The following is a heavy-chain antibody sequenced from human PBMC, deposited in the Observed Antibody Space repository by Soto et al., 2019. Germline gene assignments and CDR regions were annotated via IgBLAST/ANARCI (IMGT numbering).Heavy chain of an antibody. Sequence: QITLKESGPTLVKPTQTLTLTCTFSGFSLSTSGVGVGWIRQPPGKALEWLALIYWDDDKRYSPSLKSRLTITKDTSKNQVVLTMTNMDPVDTATYYCAHGPGFGELLLRGYFDYWGQGTLVTVSS. V-gene: IGHV2-5*02. CDR2: IYWDDDK. D-gene: IGHD3-10*01. CDR3: AHGPGFGELLLRGYFDY. J-gene: IGHJ4*02. CDR1: GFSLSTSGVG.